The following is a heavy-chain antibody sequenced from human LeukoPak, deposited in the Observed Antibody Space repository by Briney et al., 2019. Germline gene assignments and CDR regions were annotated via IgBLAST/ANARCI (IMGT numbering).Heavy chain of an antibody. CDR3: ARVVVVAATGDNWFAP. V-gene: IGHV4-30-2*01. D-gene: IGHD2-15*01. J-gene: IGHJ5*02. Sequence: PSQTLSLTCAVSGGSISSGGYSWSWIRQPPGKGQEWIGYIYHSGSTYYNPSLKSRVTISVDRSKNQFSLKLSSVTAADTAVYYCARVVVVAATGDNWFAPWGQGTLVTVSS. CDR1: GGSISSGGYS. CDR2: IYHSGST.